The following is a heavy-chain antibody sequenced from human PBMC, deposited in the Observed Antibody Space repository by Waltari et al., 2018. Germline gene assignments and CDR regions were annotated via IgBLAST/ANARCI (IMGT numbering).Heavy chain of an antibody. D-gene: IGHD4-4*01. J-gene: IGHJ4*02. CDR2: IREDASER. CDR3: ARDIAYSLDY. Sequence: EVQLVESGGNLVHPGGSLRLSCVASGFTFSNNWMSWVRQAPGKGLEWVDKIREDASERYYVDSVKGRFTISRDNAKNSLYLEMNSLRAEDTAMYYCARDIAYSLDYWGQGTLVTVSS. V-gene: IGHV3-7*01. CDR1: GFTFSNNW.